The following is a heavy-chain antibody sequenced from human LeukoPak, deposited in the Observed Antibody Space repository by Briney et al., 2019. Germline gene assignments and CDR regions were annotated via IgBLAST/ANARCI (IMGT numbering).Heavy chain of an antibody. CDR2: INPNSGGT. D-gene: IGHD6-6*01. V-gene: IGHV1-2*02. J-gene: IGHJ4*02. Sequence: ASVKVSCKASGYSFTGSYIHWVRQAPGRGLESMGWINPNSGGTIYAQKFQGRVTMTRDTSISTAYMELSSLTSDDTAVYYCARGGDLAARPFDYWGQGTLVTVSS. CDR1: GYSFTGSY. CDR3: ARGGDLAARPFDY.